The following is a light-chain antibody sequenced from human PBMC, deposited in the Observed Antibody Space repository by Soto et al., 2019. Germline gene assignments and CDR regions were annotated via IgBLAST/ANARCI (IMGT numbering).Light chain of an antibody. CDR3: QHYGNSPNP. V-gene: IGKV3-20*01. CDR1: QSVSSTY. J-gene: IGKJ2*01. Sequence: EIVLTQSPGTLSFSPGERATLSCRASQSVSSTYLAWYQQKPGQSPRLLIYGASSRATGIPDRFSGSGSGTDFTLTISRLEPEDFAVYYCQHYGNSPNPFGQGTKVDIK. CDR2: GAS.